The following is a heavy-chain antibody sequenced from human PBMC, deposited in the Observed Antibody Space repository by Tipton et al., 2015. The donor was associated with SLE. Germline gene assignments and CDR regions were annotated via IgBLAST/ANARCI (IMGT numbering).Heavy chain of an antibody. J-gene: IGHJ6*03. V-gene: IGHV4-39*01. CDR1: GDSISSTSYY. CDR3: AGQSWDYYYMDV. Sequence: TLSLTCIVSGDSISSTSYYWGWIRQPPGKGLEWVGTVYYTGNTFYNPSLKSRVTISVDTSKNQISLRLTSVTAADTAVYYCAGQSWDYYYMDVWGKGTTVTVSS. CDR2: VYYTGNT. D-gene: IGHD7-27*01.